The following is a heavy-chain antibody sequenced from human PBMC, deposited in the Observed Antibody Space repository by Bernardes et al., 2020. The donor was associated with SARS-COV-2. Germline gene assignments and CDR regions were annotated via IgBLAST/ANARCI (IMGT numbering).Heavy chain of an antibody. CDR1: GYIFTDHC. CDR2: ITPNTGGT. V-gene: IGHV1-2*02. CDR3: ARDRTDDSSGYYSGADS. D-gene: IGHD3-22*01. J-gene: IGHJ4*02. Sequence: ASVKVSCKASGYIFTDHCIHWVRQAPGQGLEWMGRITPNTGGTNYAQKFQGRVTMTRDTSITTAYMELSRLRSDDTAVYFCARDRTDDSSGYYSGADSWGQGTLVTVSS.